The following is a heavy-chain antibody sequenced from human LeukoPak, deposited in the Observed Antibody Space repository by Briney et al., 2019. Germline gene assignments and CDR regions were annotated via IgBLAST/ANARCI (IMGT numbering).Heavy chain of an antibody. CDR2: IIPIFGTA. J-gene: IGHJ4*02. Sequence: ASVKVSCKASGGTFSSYAISWVRQAPGQGLEWMGGIIPIFGTANYAQKFQGRVTITTDESTSTAYMELSSLRSEDTAVYYCASSSLGYCTNGVCFSFDYWGQGTLVTVSS. CDR1: GGTFSSYA. D-gene: IGHD2-8*01. CDR3: ASSSLGYCTNGVCFSFDY. V-gene: IGHV1-69*05.